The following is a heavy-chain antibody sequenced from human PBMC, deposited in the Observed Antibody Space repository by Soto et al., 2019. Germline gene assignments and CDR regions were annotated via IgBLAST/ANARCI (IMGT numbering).Heavy chain of an antibody. CDR1: GGSISSDY. J-gene: IGHJ5*02. CDR2: ISSRATT. Sequence: PSETLSLTCTVSGGSISSDYCSWIRQSPGKGLERIGVISSRATTNYNPSLTSLAIVSIDTSKNQFSLNLFSVTAADTAVYYCARHVVRFLEWRLRVWFDPWGQGTLVTVSS. V-gene: IGHV4-59*08. CDR3: ARHVVRFLEWRLRVWFDP. D-gene: IGHD3-3*01.